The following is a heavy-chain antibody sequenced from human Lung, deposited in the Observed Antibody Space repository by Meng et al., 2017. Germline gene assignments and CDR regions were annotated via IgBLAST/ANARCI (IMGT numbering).Heavy chain of an antibody. CDR2: IKSKTDGETT. CDR3: QWLSTHPPDC. D-gene: IGHD3-22*01. Sequence: EVQLVESGGGLVEPGGSLRLSCATSGFTFSNAWMSWVRQTPGKGLEWLGRIKSKTDGETTDYAAPVKGRFSISRDDAKNTLYLQMNSLKTEDTAAYYCQWLSTHPPDCWGQGTLVTVSS. CDR1: GFTFSNAW. J-gene: IGHJ4*02. V-gene: IGHV3-15*01.